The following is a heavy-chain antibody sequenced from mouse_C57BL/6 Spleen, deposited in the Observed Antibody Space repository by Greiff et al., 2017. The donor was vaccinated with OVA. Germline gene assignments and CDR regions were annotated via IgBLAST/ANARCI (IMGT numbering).Heavy chain of an antibody. CDR2: ISYDGSN. J-gene: IGHJ3*01. CDR1: GYSITSGYY. CDR3: AREGYDYDGGFAY. V-gene: IGHV3-6*01. Sequence: EVQRVESGPGLVKPSQSLSLTCSVTGYSITSGYYWNWIRQFPGNKLEWMGYISYDGSNNYNPSLKNRISITRDTSKNQFFLKLNSVTTEDTATYYCAREGYDYDGGFAYWGQGTLVTVSA. D-gene: IGHD2-4*01.